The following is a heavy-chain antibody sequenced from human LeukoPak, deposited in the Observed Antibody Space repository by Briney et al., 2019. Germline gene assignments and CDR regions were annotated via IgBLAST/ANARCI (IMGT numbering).Heavy chain of an antibody. CDR1: GFTFSSCA. Sequence: GGSLRLSWSASGFTFSSCAMHWVRQAPGMGLEYVSGINDYGDTTHYGDSVRGRVTISRDDSMNTVHLQMSSLRADDTAVYYCVKDLSGWYSFESWGQGTLVTVSS. J-gene: IGHJ4*02. CDR2: INDYGDTT. CDR3: VKDLSGWYSFES. V-gene: IGHV3-64D*09. D-gene: IGHD6-19*01.